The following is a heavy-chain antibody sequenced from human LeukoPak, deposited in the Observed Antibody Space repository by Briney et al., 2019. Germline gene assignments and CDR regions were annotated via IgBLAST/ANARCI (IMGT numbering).Heavy chain of an antibody. D-gene: IGHD5-12*01. Sequence: PGRSLRLSCAASGFTFSSYAMHWVRQAPGKGLEWVAVISYDGSNKYYADSVKGRFTISRDNSKNTLYLQMNSLRAEDTAVYYCAKGGLGGYVPYAFDIWGQGTMVTVSS. CDR2: ISYDGSNK. J-gene: IGHJ3*02. CDR3: AKGGLGGYVPYAFDI. V-gene: IGHV3-30-3*01. CDR1: GFTFSSYA.